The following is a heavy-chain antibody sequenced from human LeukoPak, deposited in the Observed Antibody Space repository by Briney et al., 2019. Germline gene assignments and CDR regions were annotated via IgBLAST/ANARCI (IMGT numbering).Heavy chain of an antibody. J-gene: IGHJ3*02. Sequence: ASVKVSGKVSGYTLTELSMHWVGQAPGKGLEWMGGFDPEDGETIYAQKFQGRVTMTEDTSTDTAYMELSSLRSEDTAVYYCATGDYCSSTSCYAFDIWGQGTMVTVSS. CDR3: ATGDYCSSTSCYAFDI. V-gene: IGHV1-24*01. D-gene: IGHD2-2*01. CDR2: FDPEDGET. CDR1: GYTLTELS.